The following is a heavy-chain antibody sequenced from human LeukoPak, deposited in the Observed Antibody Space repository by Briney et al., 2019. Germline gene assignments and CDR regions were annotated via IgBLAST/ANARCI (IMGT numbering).Heavy chain of an antibody. CDR3: TRDIGQLRGDAFDL. CDR1: GFTFSTYA. Sequence: GGSLRLSCTASGFTFSTYATHWVRQAPGKGLEYVSGISGNGRSTFYASSVKGRFTVSRDNSKDTLYLQMGSLRAEDMAVYYCTRDIGQLRGDAFDLWGQGTMVTVSS. V-gene: IGHV3-64*01. CDR2: ISGNGRST. D-gene: IGHD4-23*01. J-gene: IGHJ3*01.